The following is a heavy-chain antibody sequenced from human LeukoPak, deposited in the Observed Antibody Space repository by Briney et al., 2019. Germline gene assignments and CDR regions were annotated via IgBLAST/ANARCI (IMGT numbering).Heavy chain of an antibody. Sequence: GGSLRLSCAASGFTFSSYSMNWVRQAPGKGLEWVSYISSSSSTIYYADSVKGRFTISRDNAKNSLYLQMNSLRAEDTAVYYCARSRDFWSGYTADYWGQGTLVTVSS. D-gene: IGHD3-3*01. J-gene: IGHJ4*02. CDR3: ARSRDFWSGYTADY. CDR2: ISSSSSTI. V-gene: IGHV3-48*01. CDR1: GFTFSSYS.